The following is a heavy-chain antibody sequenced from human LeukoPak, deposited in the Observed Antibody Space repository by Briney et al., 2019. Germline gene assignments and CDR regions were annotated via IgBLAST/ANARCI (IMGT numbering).Heavy chain of an antibody. Sequence: ASVKVSCKASGYTFTGYYMHWVRQAPGQGLEWMGWINPNSGATNYAQKFQSRVTMTRDTSISTAYMELSRLTSDDTAVYYCAKEGQWLVSWFDPWGQGTLVTVSS. V-gene: IGHV1-2*02. J-gene: IGHJ5*02. CDR3: AKEGQWLVSWFDP. D-gene: IGHD6-19*01. CDR1: GYTFTGYY. CDR2: INPNSGAT.